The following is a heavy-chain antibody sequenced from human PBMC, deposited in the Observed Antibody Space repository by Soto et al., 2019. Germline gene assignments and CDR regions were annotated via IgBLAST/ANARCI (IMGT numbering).Heavy chain of an antibody. D-gene: IGHD5-18*01. V-gene: IGHV3-30*18. CDR3: AKDREDTAMVLGS. J-gene: IGHJ4*02. Sequence: QVQLVESGGGVVQPGRSLRLSCAASGFRFSLHGMHWVRQAPGKGLEWMVVISNDGNTKYYADSVKGRFTISRDNSKNTLYLHMNSLRSEDTAVYSCAKDREDTAMVLGSWGQGTLVTVSS. CDR1: GFRFSLHG. CDR2: ISNDGNTK.